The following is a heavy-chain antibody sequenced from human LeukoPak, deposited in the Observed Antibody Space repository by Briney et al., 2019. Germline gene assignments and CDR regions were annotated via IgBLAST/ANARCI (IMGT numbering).Heavy chain of an antibody. J-gene: IGHJ4*02. CDR1: GFTFSAYA. Sequence: GGSLRLSCAASGFTFSAYAMSWVRQAPGKGLEWVSAISASSDSTYYADSVKGRFTISRDNSKNTLYLQMNSLRAEDTAVYYCAKADYYGSGSYSYWGQGTLVTVSS. CDR3: AKADYYGSGSYSY. CDR2: ISASSDST. V-gene: IGHV3-23*01. D-gene: IGHD3-10*01.